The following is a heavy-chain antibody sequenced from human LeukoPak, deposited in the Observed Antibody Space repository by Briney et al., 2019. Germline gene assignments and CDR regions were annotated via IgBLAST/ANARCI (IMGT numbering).Heavy chain of an antibody. J-gene: IGHJ4*02. CDR3: ASAPRQGSIGGLDY. D-gene: IGHD3-16*01. CDR2: IKYSGST. Sequence: PSETLSLTCAVYGGSFSGYYWSWIRQSPGKGLEWIGEIKYSGSTKYNPSLKSRVTISVDTSKNHFSLKLSSVTAADTALYYCASAPRQGSIGGLDYWGQGTLVTVSS. V-gene: IGHV4-34*01. CDR1: GGSFSGYY.